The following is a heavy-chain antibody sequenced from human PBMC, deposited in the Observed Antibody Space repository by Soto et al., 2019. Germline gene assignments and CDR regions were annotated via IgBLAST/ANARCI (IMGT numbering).Heavy chain of an antibody. V-gene: IGHV3-74*01. J-gene: IGHJ6*02. CDR2: VKTDGST. CDR1: GFTFSSYW. D-gene: IGHD5-18*01. Sequence: GSLRLSCAASGFTFSSYWMHWVRQAPGKGLVWVSRVKTDGSTFYADSVRGRFTISRDNAKNTLYLQMNSLRDEDTAVYYCSRGIRNYYGTDVWGQGTTVTVSS. CDR3: SRGIRNYYGTDV.